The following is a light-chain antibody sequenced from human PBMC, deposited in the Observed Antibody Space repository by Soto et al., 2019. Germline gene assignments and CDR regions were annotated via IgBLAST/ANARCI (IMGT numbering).Light chain of an antibody. Sequence: DIQMTQSPSSLSASVGDRVTITCQASQDVSNYLSWYQQKPGKAPKLLISAASNLETGVPLRFSESGSGKHFTFTISSLQPEDVETYYCKQYDDPPFTFGGGSNVEIK. CDR2: AAS. CDR3: KQYDDPPFT. CDR1: QDVSNY. J-gene: IGKJ4*01. V-gene: IGKV1-33*01.